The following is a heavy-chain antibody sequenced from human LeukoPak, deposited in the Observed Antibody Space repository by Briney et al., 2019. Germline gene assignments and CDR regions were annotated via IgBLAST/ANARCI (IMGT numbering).Heavy chain of an antibody. J-gene: IGHJ4*02. CDR1: GFTFSSYG. D-gene: IGHD7-27*01. CDR3: ARECLKSTRDENWGIDY. Sequence: GGSLRLSCAASGFTFSSYGMSWVRQAPGKGLEWVSAISGSGGSTYYADSVKGRFTIYRDNSKNMLSLQMNSLRAEDTALYYCARECLKSTRDENWGIDYWGQGTLVTVSS. CDR2: ISGSGGST. V-gene: IGHV3-23*01.